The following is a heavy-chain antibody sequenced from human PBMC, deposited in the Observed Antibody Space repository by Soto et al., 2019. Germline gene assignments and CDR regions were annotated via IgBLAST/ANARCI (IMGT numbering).Heavy chain of an antibody. V-gene: IGHV4-34*01. J-gene: IGHJ4*02. CDR3: VRGYGRNFDY. D-gene: IGHD3-10*01. Sequence: QVQLQQWGAGLLKPSETLSLTCAVYGGSFSGYYWSWIRQPPGKGLEWIGEINHSGSTNYNPSLKNRVTISVDTSKNQFSLKLSSVTAADTAVYYCVRGYGRNFDYWGQGTLVTVSS. CDR2: INHSGST. CDR1: GGSFSGYY.